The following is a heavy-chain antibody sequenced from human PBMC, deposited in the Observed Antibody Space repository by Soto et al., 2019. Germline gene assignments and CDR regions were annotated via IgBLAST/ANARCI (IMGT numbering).Heavy chain of an antibody. CDR2: FDPEDGET. V-gene: IGHV1-24*01. Sequence: ASVKVSCKVSGYTLTELSMHWVRQAPGKGLEWMGGFDPEDGETIYAQKFQGRVTMTEDTSTDTAYMEPSSLRSEDTAVYYCATDLIAVADAFDYWGQGTLVTVSS. CDR1: GYTLTELS. J-gene: IGHJ4*02. CDR3: ATDLIAVADAFDY. D-gene: IGHD6-19*01.